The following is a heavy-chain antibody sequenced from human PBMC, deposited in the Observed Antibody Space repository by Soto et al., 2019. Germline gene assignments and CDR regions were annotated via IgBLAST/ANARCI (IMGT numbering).Heavy chain of an antibody. V-gene: IGHV4-39*06. J-gene: IGHJ6*02. CDR3: ARAHYGDFGYGMDV. Sequence: SETLSLTCTVFCGSFSSSSYYWGWIRQPPGKGLEWIGSIYYSGGTYYNPSLKSRTTISVDRSKNQFTLKLSSVTAADTAVYYCARAHYGDFGYGMDVWGQGTTVTVSS. D-gene: IGHD4-17*01. CDR2: IYYSGGT. CDR1: CGSFSSSSYY.